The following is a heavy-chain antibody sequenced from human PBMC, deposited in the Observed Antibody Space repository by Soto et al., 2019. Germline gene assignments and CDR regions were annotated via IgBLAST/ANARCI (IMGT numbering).Heavy chain of an antibody. J-gene: IGHJ4*02. CDR1: GLTFSSYW. Sequence: EVQLVESGGGLVQPGGSLRLSCAASGLTFSSYWMHWVRQAPGKGLVWVSRINSDGSSTSYADSVKGRFTISRDNAKNTLYMKMNSLRAEDTAVYYCALSHTVTTDYWGQGTLVTVSS. D-gene: IGHD4-17*01. CDR3: ALSHTVTTDY. CDR2: INSDGSST. V-gene: IGHV3-74*01.